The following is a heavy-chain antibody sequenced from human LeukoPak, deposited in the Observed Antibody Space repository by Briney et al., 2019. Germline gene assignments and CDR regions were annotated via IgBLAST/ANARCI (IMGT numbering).Heavy chain of an antibody. V-gene: IGHV3-21*01. D-gene: IGHD2-2*01. CDR3: ASEYQQPLDY. Sequence: GESLRLSCAASAFSVSSYRINWVRQPPGKVLEWVSSISSGSSFKYYADSVKGRFTISRDNAKNSLYLQMSSLRAEDTAVYYCASEYQQPLDYWGQGALVTVSS. J-gene: IGHJ4*02. CDR1: AFSVSSYR. CDR2: ISSGSSFK.